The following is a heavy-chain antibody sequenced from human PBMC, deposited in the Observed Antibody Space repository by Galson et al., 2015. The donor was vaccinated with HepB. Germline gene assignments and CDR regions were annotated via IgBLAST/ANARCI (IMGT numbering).Heavy chain of an antibody. CDR2: IIPILGIA. J-gene: IGHJ4*02. Sequence: SVKVSCKASGGTFSSYTISWVRQAPGQGLEWMGRIIPILGIANYAQKFQGRVTITADKSTSTAYMELSSLRSEDTAVYYCARMSSGYQSGYFDYWGQGTLVTVSS. D-gene: IGHD3-22*01. V-gene: IGHV1-69*02. CDR3: ARMSSGYQSGYFDY. CDR1: GGTFSSYT.